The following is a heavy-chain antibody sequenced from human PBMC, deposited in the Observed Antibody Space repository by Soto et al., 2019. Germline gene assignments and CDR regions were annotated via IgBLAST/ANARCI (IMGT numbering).Heavy chain of an antibody. Sequence: QLQLQESGPGLVKPSETLSLTCTVSGGSISSGGYYWGWIRQPPGKGLEWIGTIYYSGSTYYNPPLKSRVTISVDTPTNQSSLKLSSVTAADTAVYYCARLRRGGYSSGGTPVEFDYWGQGTLVTVSS. CDR3: ARLRRGGYSSGGTPVEFDY. D-gene: IGHD6-19*01. CDR1: GGSISSGGYY. CDR2: IYYSGST. V-gene: IGHV4-39*01. J-gene: IGHJ4*02.